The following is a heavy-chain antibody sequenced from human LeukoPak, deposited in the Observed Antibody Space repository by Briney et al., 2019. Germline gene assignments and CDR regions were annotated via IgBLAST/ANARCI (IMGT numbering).Heavy chain of an antibody. J-gene: IGHJ6*04. CDR1: GGSISSSSYY. CDR2: IYYSGST. Sequence: SETLSLTCTVSGGSISSSSYYWGWIRQPPGKGLEWIGSIYYSGSTYYNPSLKSRVTISVDTSKNQFSLKLSSVTAADTAVYYCAREVTHYDFWSGYLGGRRDVWGKGTTVTVSS. CDR3: AREVTHYDFWSGYLGGRRDV. V-gene: IGHV4-39*01. D-gene: IGHD3-3*01.